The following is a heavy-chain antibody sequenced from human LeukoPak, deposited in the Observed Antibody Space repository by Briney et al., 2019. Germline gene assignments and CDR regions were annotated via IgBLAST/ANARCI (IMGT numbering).Heavy chain of an antibody. CDR2: ISGSGGST. V-gene: IGHV3-23*01. J-gene: IGHJ4*02. D-gene: IGHD2-21*02. CDR1: GFTFSSYA. CDR3: AKYGLRGRYCGGDCYRTVIDY. Sequence: GGSLRLSCAASGFTFSSYAMSWVRQAPGKGLEWVSAISGSGGSTYYADSVKGRFTISRDNSKNTLYLQMNSLRAEDTAVYYCAKYGLRGRYCGGDCYRTVIDYWGQGSLVTVSS.